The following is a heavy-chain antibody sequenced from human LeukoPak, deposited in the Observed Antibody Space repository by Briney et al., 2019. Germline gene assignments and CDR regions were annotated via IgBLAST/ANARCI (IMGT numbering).Heavy chain of an antibody. V-gene: IGHV3-48*01. D-gene: IGHD3-10*01. CDR2: ISSSSSTI. J-gene: IGHJ4*02. CDR3: ASGLWFGELDY. Sequence: GGSLRLSCAASGFTFSSYSMNWVRQAPGKGLEWVSYISSSSSTIYYADSVKGRFTISRDNAKNSLYLQMNSLRAEDTAVYYCASGLWFGELDYWGQGTLVTVSS. CDR1: GFTFSSYS.